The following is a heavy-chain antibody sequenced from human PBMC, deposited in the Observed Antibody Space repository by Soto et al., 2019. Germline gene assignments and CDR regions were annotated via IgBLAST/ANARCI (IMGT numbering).Heavy chain of an antibody. CDR3: AREGYNWNFIDYYYYGMDV. D-gene: IGHD1-7*01. Sequence: ASVKVSCKASGYTFTGYYIHWVRQAPGQRLEWMGWINPNSGGTNYAQKFQGWVTMTRDTSISTAYMELSRLRSDDTAVYYCAREGYNWNFIDYYYYGMDVWGQGTTVTVSS. V-gene: IGHV1-2*04. CDR2: INPNSGGT. J-gene: IGHJ6*02. CDR1: GYTFTGYY.